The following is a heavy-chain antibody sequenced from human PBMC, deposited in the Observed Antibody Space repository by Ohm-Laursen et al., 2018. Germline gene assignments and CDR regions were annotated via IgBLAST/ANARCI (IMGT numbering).Heavy chain of an antibody. CDR3: AKDLSSKTCPDY. Sequence: SLRLSCAASGFTFDDYAMHWVRQAPGKGLEWVSGISWNSGSIGYADSVKGRFTISRDNAKNSLYLQMNSLRAEDTAVYYCAKDLSSKTCPDYWGQGTLVTVSS. D-gene: IGHD2/OR15-2a*01. V-gene: IGHV3-9*01. CDR1: GFTFDDYA. J-gene: IGHJ4*02. CDR2: ISWNSGSI.